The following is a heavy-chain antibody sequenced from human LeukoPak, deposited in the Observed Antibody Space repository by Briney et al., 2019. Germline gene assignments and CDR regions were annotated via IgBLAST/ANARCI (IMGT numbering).Heavy chain of an antibody. CDR3: ARRVGRYYFDY. D-gene: IGHD3-10*01. J-gene: IGHJ4*02. CDR1: GGSISSSSYY. Sequence: SETLSLTCTVSGGSISSSSYYWGWIRRPPGRGLKWIGSIYYSGSTYYNPSLKSRVTISVDTSKNQFSLKLSSVTAADTAVYYCARRVGRYYFDYWGQGTLVTVSS. V-gene: IGHV4-39*01. CDR2: IYYSGST.